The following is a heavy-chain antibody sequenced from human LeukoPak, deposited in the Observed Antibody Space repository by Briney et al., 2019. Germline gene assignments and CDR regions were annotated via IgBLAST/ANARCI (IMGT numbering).Heavy chain of an antibody. CDR2: ISAYNGNT. V-gene: IGHV1-18*01. CDR3: ARVYYYDSSGYRFDY. J-gene: IGHJ4*02. D-gene: IGHD3-22*01. CDR1: GYTLRSYG. Sequence: ASVKVSCKASGYTLRSYGISWVRQAPGQGLEWMGWISAYNGNTNYAQKFQGRVTMTTDTSTSTAYMELRSLRSDDTAVYYCARVYYYDSSGYRFDYWGQGTLVTVSS.